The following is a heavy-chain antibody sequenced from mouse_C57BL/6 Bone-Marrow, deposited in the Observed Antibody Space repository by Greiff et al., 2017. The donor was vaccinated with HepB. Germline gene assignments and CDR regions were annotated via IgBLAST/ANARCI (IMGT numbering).Heavy chain of an antibody. CDR3: AKNKNYGSLYAMDY. V-gene: IGHV2-5*01. CDR2: IWRGGST. CDR1: GFSLTSYG. J-gene: IGHJ4*01. Sequence: VQLKQSGPGLVQPSQSLSITCTVSGFSLTSYGVHWVRQSPGKGLEWLGVIWRGGSTDYNAAFMSRLSITKDNSKSQVFFKMNSLQADDTAIYYCAKNKNYGSLYAMDYWGQGTSVTVSS. D-gene: IGHD1-1*01.